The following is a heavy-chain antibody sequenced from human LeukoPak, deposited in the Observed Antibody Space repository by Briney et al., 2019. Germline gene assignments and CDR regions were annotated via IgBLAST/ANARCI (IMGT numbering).Heavy chain of an antibody. CDR1: GSTFSSYG. Sequence: GGSLRLSCAASGSTFSSYGMHWVRQAPGKGLEWVSFIWFDGINKYYADSVKGRFTISRDNSKNTLDLQMHGLRAEGTAVYYCAKDMGFESYYFDHWARGTLVSVSS. CDR3: AKDMGFESYYFDH. J-gene: IGHJ4*02. CDR2: IWFDGINK. V-gene: IGHV3-30*02. D-gene: IGHD3-10*01.